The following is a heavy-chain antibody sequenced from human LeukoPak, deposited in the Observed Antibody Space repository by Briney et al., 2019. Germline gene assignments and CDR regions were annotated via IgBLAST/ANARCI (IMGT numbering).Heavy chain of an antibody. D-gene: IGHD3-10*01. CDR1: GGSISSYY. J-gene: IGHJ5*02. Sequence: SETLSLTCTVSGGSISSYYWNWLRQPPGEGLEWIGYFHHSGSTNYNPSLKSRVTISVDTSKNQFSLKLSSVTAADTAVYYCARVGASGSHLHWFDPWGQGTLVTVSS. V-gene: IGHV4-59*01. CDR2: FHHSGST. CDR3: ARVGASGSHLHWFDP.